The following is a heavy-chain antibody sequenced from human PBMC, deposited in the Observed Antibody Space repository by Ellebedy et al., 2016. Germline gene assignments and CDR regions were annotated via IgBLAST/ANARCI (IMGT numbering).Heavy chain of an antibody. V-gene: IGHV3-7*01. CDR1: GFTFRNSW. Sequence: GESLKISCGGPGFTFRNSWMTWVRQTPGKGLAWVASIKQDGSQKDYEDSVKGRFSISRDNAKGLMYLQMTRLRVEDSAVYYCGPGGGWLSDYWGQGTLVTVSS. CDR2: IKQDGSQK. J-gene: IGHJ4*02. D-gene: IGHD6-19*01. CDR3: GPGGGWLSDY.